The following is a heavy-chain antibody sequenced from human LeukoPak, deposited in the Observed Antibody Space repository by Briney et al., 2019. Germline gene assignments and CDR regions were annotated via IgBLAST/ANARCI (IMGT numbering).Heavy chain of an antibody. D-gene: IGHD3-22*01. CDR2: IRSSSTVT. CDR3: AKSLDYDGVVLWALPHY. J-gene: IGHJ4*02. Sequence: QPGGSLRLSCAASGFTFSDYAMTWVRQPPGKGLEWVSLIRSSSTVTYFADSVKGRFTVSRDNSKNTLYLQMNSLRAEDTAVYYCAKSLDYDGVVLWALPHYWGQGTLVTASS. CDR1: GFTFSDYA. V-gene: IGHV3-23*01.